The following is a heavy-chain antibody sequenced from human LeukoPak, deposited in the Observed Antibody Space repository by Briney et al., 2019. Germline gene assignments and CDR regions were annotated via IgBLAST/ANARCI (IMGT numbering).Heavy chain of an antibody. CDR3: VRTYYYDSSGYSPDAFDI. J-gene: IGHJ3*02. CDR1: GGSISSSSYY. V-gene: IGHV4-39*01. CDR2: IYYSGST. Sequence: SETLSLTCTVSGGSISSSSYYWGWIRQPAGKGLEWIGSIYYSGSTYYNPSLKSRVTISVDTSKNQFSLKLSSVTAADTAVYYCVRTYYYDSSGYSPDAFDIWGQGTMVTVSS. D-gene: IGHD3-22*01.